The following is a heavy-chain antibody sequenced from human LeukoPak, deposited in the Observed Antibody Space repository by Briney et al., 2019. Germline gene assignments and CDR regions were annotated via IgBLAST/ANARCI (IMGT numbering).Heavy chain of an antibody. CDR2: ISSSSSYI. J-gene: IGHJ4*02. D-gene: IGHD3-22*01. CDR3: ARELRYSSGYSVY. Sequence: GGSLRLSCGASGLTFSSYSMNWVRQAPGRGLEWVSSISSSSSYIYYADSVRGRFTISRDNAKNSLYLQMNSLRAEDTAVYYCARELRYSSGYSVYWGQGTLVTVSS. CDR1: GLTFSSYS. V-gene: IGHV3-21*01.